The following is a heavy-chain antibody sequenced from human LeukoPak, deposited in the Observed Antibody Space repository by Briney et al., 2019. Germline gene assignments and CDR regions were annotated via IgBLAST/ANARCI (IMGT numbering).Heavy chain of an antibody. Sequence: GGSLRLSCAASGLTVSSNCMSWVRQAPGEGLEWIPGITGSTYSTYYADSVRGRFTISRDNSKNTLYLQMNSLRAEDTAVYYCAKDQLNRFCSGGSCSITHDYWGQGTLVTVSS. CDR2: ITGSTYST. CDR3: AKDQLNRFCSGGSCSITHDY. V-gene: IGHV3-23*01. J-gene: IGHJ4*02. D-gene: IGHD2-15*01. CDR1: GLTVSSNC.